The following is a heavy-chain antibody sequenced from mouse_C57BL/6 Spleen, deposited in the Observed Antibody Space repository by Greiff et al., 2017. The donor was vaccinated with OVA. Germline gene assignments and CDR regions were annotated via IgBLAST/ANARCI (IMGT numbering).Heavy chain of an antibody. J-gene: IGHJ3*01. CDR3: ARSRNPAWFAY. V-gene: IGHV14-2*01. CDR1: GFNINDYY. CDR2: IDPEDGET. Sequence: EVQLQQSGAELVKPGASVKLSCTASGFNINDYYMHWVKQRPEQGLEWIGRIDPEDGETKYAPKFQGKATITAATSSTTAYLQLSSLTSEYTAVYYGARSRNPAWFAYWGQGTLVTVSA. D-gene: IGHD2-1*01.